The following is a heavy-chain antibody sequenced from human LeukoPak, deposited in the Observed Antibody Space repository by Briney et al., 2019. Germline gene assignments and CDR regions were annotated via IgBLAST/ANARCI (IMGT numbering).Heavy chain of an antibody. D-gene: IGHD6-13*01. V-gene: IGHV3-21*01. CDR3: ARGPGCSSWYLTLEGGYYFDY. J-gene: IGHJ4*02. CDR1: KFTFSDYS. Sequence: PGGSLRLSCAACKFTFSDYSISLVRQAPGEGLEWVSSISSIRNYIYYADSVKGRFTVSRDNAKNSLYLQMNSLRAEDTAVYYCARGPGCSSWYLTLEGGYYFDYWGQGTLVTVSS. CDR2: ISSIRNYI.